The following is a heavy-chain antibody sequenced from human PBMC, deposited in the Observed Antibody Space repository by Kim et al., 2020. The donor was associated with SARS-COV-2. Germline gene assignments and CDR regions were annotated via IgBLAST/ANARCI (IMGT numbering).Heavy chain of an antibody. CDR1: GFTFRDYF. CDR2: ITSTSGTI. CDR3: ARDRGSLLFDH. D-gene: IGHD3-10*01. Sequence: GGSLRLSCAASGFTFRDYFMSWIRQAPGKGLEWISYITSTSGTIYYVDSVKGRFTISRDNAKNSLYLQMDSLRAADPAVYSCARDRGSLLFDHWGQGPLV. J-gene: IGHJ4*02. V-gene: IGHV3-11*01.